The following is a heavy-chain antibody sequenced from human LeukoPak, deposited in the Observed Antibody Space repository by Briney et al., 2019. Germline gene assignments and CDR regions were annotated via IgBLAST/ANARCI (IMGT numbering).Heavy chain of an antibody. Sequence: ASVKVSCKASGYTFTSYDINWVRQATGQGLEWMGWMNPNSGNTGYAQKFQGRVAMTRNTSISTAYMELSSLRSEDTAVYYCARAKGLYYDFWSGYYYFDYWGQGTLVTVSS. CDR2: MNPNSGNT. D-gene: IGHD3-3*01. CDR1: GYTFTSYD. J-gene: IGHJ4*02. CDR3: ARAKGLYYDFWSGYYYFDY. V-gene: IGHV1-8*01.